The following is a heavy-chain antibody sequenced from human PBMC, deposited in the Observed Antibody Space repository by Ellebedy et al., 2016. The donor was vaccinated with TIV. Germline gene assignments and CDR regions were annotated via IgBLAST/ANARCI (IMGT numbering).Heavy chain of an antibody. CDR2: ISSDGSNT. J-gene: IGHJ5*02. CDR3: ARVVYSGNPRGNWFDP. V-gene: IGHV3-74*01. CDR1: DLTFVSYW. D-gene: IGHD4-23*01. Sequence: PGGSLRLSCAASDLTFVSYWMHWVRQVPGKGLMWVSRISSDGSNTGYADSVKGRFTISRDNTKNMLYLQMNSLRDDDTAIYYCARVVYSGNPRGNWFDPWGQGTLVTVSS.